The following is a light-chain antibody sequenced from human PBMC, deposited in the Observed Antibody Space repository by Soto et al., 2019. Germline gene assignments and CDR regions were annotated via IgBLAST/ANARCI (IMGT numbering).Light chain of an antibody. CDR3: QSYDSSLSGSV. CDR2: GNS. V-gene: IGLV1-40*01. Sequence: QSVLTQPPSVSGAPGQRVTISCTGSSSDIGATSDVHWYQQLPGTAPKLLIYGNSNRPSGLPDRFDGSKSGTSASLAIPGLQAVDEADSYCQSYDSSLSGSVFGGGTKLTVL. CDR1: SSDIGATSD. J-gene: IGLJ3*02.